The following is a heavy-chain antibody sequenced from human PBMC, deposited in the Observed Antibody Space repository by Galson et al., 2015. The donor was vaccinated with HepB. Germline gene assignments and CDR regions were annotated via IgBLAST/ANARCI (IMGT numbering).Heavy chain of an antibody. Sequence: SLRLSCAASGFTVSRNYMSWVRQAPGKGLEWVSLIYSRGDTYYADSVKGRFTISRDNSKNTLYLQMNSLRAEDTAVYFCANRYCTFSTCPDAFDIWGQGTIVTVSS. CDR3: ANRYCTFSTCPDAFDI. D-gene: IGHD2-8*01. J-gene: IGHJ3*02. CDR2: IYSRGDT. V-gene: IGHV3-53*01. CDR1: GFTVSRNY.